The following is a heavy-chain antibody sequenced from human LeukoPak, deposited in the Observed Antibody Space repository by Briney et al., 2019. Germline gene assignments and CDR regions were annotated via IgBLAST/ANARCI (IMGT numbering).Heavy chain of an antibody. J-gene: IGHJ3*02. Sequence: SETLSLTCAVYGGSFGGYYWSWIRQPPGKGLEWIGEINHSGSTNYNPSLKSRVTISVDTSKNQFSLKLSSVTAADTAVYYCASNDYGDYGAFDIWGQGTMVTVSS. CDR2: INHSGST. CDR3: ASNDYGDYGAFDI. D-gene: IGHD4-17*01. CDR1: GGSFGGYY. V-gene: IGHV4-34*01.